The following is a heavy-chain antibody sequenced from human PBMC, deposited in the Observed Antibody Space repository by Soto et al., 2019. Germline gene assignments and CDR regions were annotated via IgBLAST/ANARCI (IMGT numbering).Heavy chain of an antibody. J-gene: IGHJ6*02. CDR3: ARVEMGATFYYYYGMDV. Sequence: ASMKVSCTASGYTFTSYYITCVRQATLQLLEWMGWMNPNSGNTGYAQKFQGRVTMTRNTSISTAYMELSSLRSEDTAVYYCARVEMGATFYYYYGMDVWGQGTTVTVSS. CDR1: GYTFTSYY. V-gene: IGHV1-8*01. D-gene: IGHD1-26*01. CDR2: MNPNSGNT.